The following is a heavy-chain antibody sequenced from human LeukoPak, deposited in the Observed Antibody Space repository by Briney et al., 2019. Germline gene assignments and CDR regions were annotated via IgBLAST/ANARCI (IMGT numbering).Heavy chain of an antibody. V-gene: IGHV3-23*01. CDR1: GFTFSSYA. D-gene: IGHD6-13*01. CDR2: ISGSGGST. J-gene: IGHJ1*01. CDR3: AKDLVAAVEYFQH. Sequence: GGSLRLSCAASGFTFSSYAMSWVRQAPGKGLEWVSAISGSGGSTYYADSVKGGFTISRDNSENTLYLQMNSLRAEDTAVYYCAKDLVAAVEYFQHWGQGTLVTVSS.